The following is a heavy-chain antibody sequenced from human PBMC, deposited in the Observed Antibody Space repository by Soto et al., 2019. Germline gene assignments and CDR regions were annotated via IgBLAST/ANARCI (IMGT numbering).Heavy chain of an antibody. CDR2: SSYNGGT. CDR1: TDSSGFTNSD. D-gene: IGHD3-10*01. CDR3: ARHRIEVVWRGFDC. J-gene: IGHJ4*02. Sequence: EPLSLTSTVSTDSSGFTNSDWGWIRQPPGKGLQWIGSSSYNGGTFYNPSLKGRVVISFDTSKKQSSLQVTSVTAADTAVYFCARHRIEVVWRGFDCWGQGSPVTVSS. V-gene: IGHV4-39*01.